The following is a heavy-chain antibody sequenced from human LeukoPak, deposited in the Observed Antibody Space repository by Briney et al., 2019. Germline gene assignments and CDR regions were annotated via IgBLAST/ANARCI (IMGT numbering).Heavy chain of an antibody. D-gene: IGHD5-18*01. CDR2: IWYDGSNK. CDR3: AREGTWIQLWLESYYYYGMDV. CDR1: GFTFSSYG. V-gene: IGHV3-33*01. Sequence: GGSLRLSCAASGFTFSSYGMRWVRQAPGKGLEWVAVIWYDGSNKYYADSVKGRFTISRDNSKNTLYLQMNSLRAEDTAVYYCAREGTWIQLWLESYYYYGMDVWGQGTTVTVSS. J-gene: IGHJ6*02.